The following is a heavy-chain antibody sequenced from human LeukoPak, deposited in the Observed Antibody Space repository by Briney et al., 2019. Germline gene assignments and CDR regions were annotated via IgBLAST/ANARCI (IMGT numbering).Heavy chain of an antibody. V-gene: IGHV1-2*02. CDR2: INPNSGGT. J-gene: IGHJ4*02. Sequence: ASVKVSCEASGYTFTSYGISWVRQAPGQGLEWMGWINPNSGGTYYAQKFQGRVSMTRDTSISTAYMELSSLRSDDTAVYYCYYRVSSGYLTWGQGTLVAVSS. D-gene: IGHD3-22*01. CDR3: YYRVSSGYLT. CDR1: GYTFTSYG.